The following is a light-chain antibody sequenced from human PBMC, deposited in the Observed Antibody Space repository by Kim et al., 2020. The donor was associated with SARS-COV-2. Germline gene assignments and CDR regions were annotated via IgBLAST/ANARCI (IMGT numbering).Light chain of an antibody. Sequence: EIVLTQSPGTLSLSPGERATLSCRASQSVSSSYLAWYQQKPGQAPRLLIYGASSRATGIPERFSGSGSGTDFTLTISRLEPEDFAVYYCQQYGSSSGWTFGQGTKVDIK. CDR3: QQYGSSSGWT. J-gene: IGKJ1*01. CDR1: QSVSSSY. V-gene: IGKV3-20*01. CDR2: GAS.